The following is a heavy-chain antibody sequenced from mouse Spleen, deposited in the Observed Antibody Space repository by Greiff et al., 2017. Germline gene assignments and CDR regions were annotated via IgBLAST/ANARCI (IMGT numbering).Heavy chain of an antibody. CDR2: IDPSDSYT. V-gene: IGHV1-69*01. CDR1: GYTFTSYW. Sequence: VQLQQPGAELVMPGASVKLSCKASGYTFTSYWMHWVKQRPGQGLEWIGEIDPSDSYTNYNQKFKGKATLTVDKSSSTAYMQLSSLTSEDSAVYYCARARAPFAYWGQGTLVTVSA. CDR3: ARARAPFAY. D-gene: IGHD3-1*01. J-gene: IGHJ3*01.